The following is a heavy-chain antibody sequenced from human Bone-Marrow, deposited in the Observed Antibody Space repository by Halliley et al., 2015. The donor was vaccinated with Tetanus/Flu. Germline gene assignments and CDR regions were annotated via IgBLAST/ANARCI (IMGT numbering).Heavy chain of an antibody. J-gene: IGHJ4*02. Sequence: SSISIGNSYIFYADSVKGRFTISRDNAKNSLYLQMNSLRAEDTAVYYCAKDGSGYTSGWYYFAYWGQGTLVTVSS. D-gene: IGHD6-19*01. CDR2: ISIGNSYI. CDR3: AKDGSGYTSGWYYFAY. V-gene: IGHV3-21*01.